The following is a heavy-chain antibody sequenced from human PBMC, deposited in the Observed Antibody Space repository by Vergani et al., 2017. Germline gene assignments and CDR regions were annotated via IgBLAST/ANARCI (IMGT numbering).Heavy chain of an antibody. CDR3: ARVGRQLQVAFDI. Sequence: EVHLLESGGGLVKPGGSLRLSCAASGFTFSSYSMNWVRQAPGKGLEWVSSISSSSSYIYYADSVKGRFTISRDNAKNSLYLQMNSLRAEDTAVYYCARVGRQLQVAFDIWGQGTMVTVSS. CDR2: ISSSSSYI. CDR1: GFTFSSYS. J-gene: IGHJ3*02. D-gene: IGHD1-26*01. V-gene: IGHV3-21*01.